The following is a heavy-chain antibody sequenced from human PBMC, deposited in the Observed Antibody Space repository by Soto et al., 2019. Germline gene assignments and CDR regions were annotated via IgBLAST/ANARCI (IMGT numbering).Heavy chain of an antibody. Sequence: QVQLVESGGGVVQPGRSLRLSCAASGFTFSSYGMHWVRQAPGKGLEWVAVISYDGTNKYYADSVKGRFTISRDNSKNTRYLQMSSLRAEDTAVYYCTKDLLRQGRAYGLDVWGKGTTVTVSS. CDR1: GFTFSSYG. J-gene: IGHJ6*04. CDR3: TKDLLRQGRAYGLDV. CDR2: ISYDGTNK. V-gene: IGHV3-30*18.